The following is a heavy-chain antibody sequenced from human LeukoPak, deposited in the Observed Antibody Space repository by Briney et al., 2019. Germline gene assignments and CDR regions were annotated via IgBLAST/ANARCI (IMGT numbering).Heavy chain of an antibody. J-gene: IGHJ4*02. CDR3: ARDREAMAGTWRLEMDFFDY. CDR1: GGSISSYY. CDR2: IYPSGST. D-gene: IGHD6-19*01. V-gene: IGHV4-4*07. Sequence: PSETLSLTCSVSGGSISSYYWSWIRQPAGKGLEWIGRIYPSGSTNYNPSLKSRVTMSVDTSKNQFSLKLSSVTAADTAVYYCARDREAMAGTWRLEMDFFDYWGQGTLVTVSS.